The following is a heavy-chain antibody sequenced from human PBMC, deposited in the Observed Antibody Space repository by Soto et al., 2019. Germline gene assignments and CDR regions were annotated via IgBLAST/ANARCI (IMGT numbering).Heavy chain of an antibody. V-gene: IGHV3-11*01. CDR1: GFTFSDYY. CDR2: ISSGGTTI. J-gene: IGHJ5*02. Sequence: QVQLVESGGGFVKPGGSLRLSCAASGFTFSDYYMGWIRQAPGKGLEWVSYISSGGTTIYYADSVKGRFTISRDDAKNSLYLQMNSLRAEDTAVYFCATKGGGNYFGFDPWGQGTLVTVSS. D-gene: IGHD3-10*01. CDR3: ATKGGGNYFGFDP.